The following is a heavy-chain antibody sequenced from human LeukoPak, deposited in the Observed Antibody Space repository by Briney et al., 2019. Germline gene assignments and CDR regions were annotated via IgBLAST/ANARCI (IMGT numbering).Heavy chain of an antibody. CDR1: GFTLSTYS. J-gene: IGHJ4*02. CDR3: ARTDMNGGSYYNFDS. V-gene: IGHV3-48*02. Sequence: GGSLRLSCAASGFTLSTYSMNWVRQAPGKGLEWVSYISSSSGTIFYADSVKGRFTISRDNAKNSLYLQMNSLRDEDTAVYYCARTDMNGGSYYNFDSWGQGTLVTVSS. CDR2: ISSSSGTI. D-gene: IGHD1-26*01.